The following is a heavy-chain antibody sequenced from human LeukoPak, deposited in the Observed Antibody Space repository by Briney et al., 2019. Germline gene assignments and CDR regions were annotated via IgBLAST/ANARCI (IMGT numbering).Heavy chain of an antibody. J-gene: IGHJ4*02. D-gene: IGHD3-9*01. CDR3: VKGTASLSYYDILTGYYGDPRFDY. V-gene: IGHV3-64D*06. CDR2: ISSNGGST. Sequence: SGGSLRLSCSASGFTFSSYAMHWVRQAPGKGLEYVSAISSNGGSTYYADSVKGRFTISRDNSKNTLYLQMSSLRAEDTAVYYCVKGTASLSYYDILTGYYGDPRFDYWGQGTLVTVSS. CDR1: GFTFSSYA.